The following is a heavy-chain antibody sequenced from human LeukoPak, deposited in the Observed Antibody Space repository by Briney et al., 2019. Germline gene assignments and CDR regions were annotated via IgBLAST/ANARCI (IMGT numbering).Heavy chain of an antibody. V-gene: IGHV4-34*01. CDR1: GGSFSGYY. J-gene: IGHJ4*02. Sequence: PSETLSLTCAVYGGSFSGYYWSWIRQPPGKGLEWIGEINHSGSTNYNPSLKSRVTISVDTSKNQFSLKLSSVTAADTAVYYCATLYYHDSSGYVDYWGQGTLVTVSS. CDR3: ATLYYHDSSGYVDY. CDR2: INHSGST. D-gene: IGHD3-22*01.